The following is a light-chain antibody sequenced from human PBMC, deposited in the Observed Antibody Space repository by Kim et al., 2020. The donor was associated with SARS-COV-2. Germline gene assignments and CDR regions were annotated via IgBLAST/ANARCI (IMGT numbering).Light chain of an antibody. CDR2: AAS. CDR3: LQHNSYPLT. CDR1: QGIGSA. J-gene: IGKJ4*01. V-gene: IGKV1-13*02. Sequence: ASVGDRVTITSRASQGIGSALAWYQQKPGKAPKLLIYAASTLESGVPSRFSGSGSGTDFTLTISSLQPEDFATYFCLQHNSYPLTFGGGTKVDIK.